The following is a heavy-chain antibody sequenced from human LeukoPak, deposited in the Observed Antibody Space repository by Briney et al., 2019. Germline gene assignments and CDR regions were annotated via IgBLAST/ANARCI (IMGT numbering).Heavy chain of an antibody. V-gene: IGHV4-39*07. CDR2: IYYSGST. J-gene: IGHJ5*02. CDR3: ARESDRYCFSTSCPNWYAP. D-gene: IGHD2-2*01. CDR1: GGSISSGSYY. Sequence: SETLSLTCTVSGGSISSGSYYWGWIRQPPGKGLEWIGSIYYSGSTYYNPSLRSRVTISVDTSNNQFSLRLSSVTAADTAVYYCARESDRYCFSTSCPNWYAPCGQGTLVTVSS.